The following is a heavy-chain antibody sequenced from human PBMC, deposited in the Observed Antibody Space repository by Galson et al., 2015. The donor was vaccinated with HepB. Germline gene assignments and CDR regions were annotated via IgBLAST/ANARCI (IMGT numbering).Heavy chain of an antibody. D-gene: IGHD6-13*01. J-gene: IGHJ6*02. CDR1: GFSLSTSGMC. V-gene: IGHV2-70*01. Sequence: PALVKPTQTLTLTCTFSGFSLSTSGMCVSWIRQPPGKALEWLALLDWDDDKDYSTSLKTRLTISKDTSKNQVALTMTNMDPVDTATYYCARLYSSSWGYYYYYGMDVWGQGTTVTVSS. CDR3: ARLYSSSWGYYYYYGMDV. CDR2: LDWDDDK.